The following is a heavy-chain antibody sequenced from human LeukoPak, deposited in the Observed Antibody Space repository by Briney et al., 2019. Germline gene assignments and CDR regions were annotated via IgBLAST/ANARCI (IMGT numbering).Heavy chain of an antibody. D-gene: IGHD1-7*01. J-gene: IGHJ3*02. CDR3: ARGEFMGITGTTVAFDI. V-gene: IGHV1-8*03. Sequence: AASVKVSCKASGYTFTSYDINWVRQATGQGLEWMGWMNPNSGNTGYAQKFQGRVTITRNTSISTAYMELSSLRSEDTAVYYCARGEFMGITGTTVAFDIWGQGTMVTVSS. CDR2: MNPNSGNT. CDR1: GYTFTSYD.